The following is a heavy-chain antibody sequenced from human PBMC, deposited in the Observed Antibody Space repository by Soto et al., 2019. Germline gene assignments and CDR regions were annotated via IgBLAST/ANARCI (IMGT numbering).Heavy chain of an antibody. CDR3: ARDRGAGYFDY. Sequence: GGSLRLSCAASGFTFSTFGMHWVLQAPGKGLEWVALIWFDGSNKNYAESVKGRFTISRDNSKNTLYLQMNSLRAEDTAVYYCARDRGAGYFDYWGQGTLVTVSS. CDR1: GFTFSTFG. CDR2: IWFDGSNK. J-gene: IGHJ4*02. V-gene: IGHV3-33*01.